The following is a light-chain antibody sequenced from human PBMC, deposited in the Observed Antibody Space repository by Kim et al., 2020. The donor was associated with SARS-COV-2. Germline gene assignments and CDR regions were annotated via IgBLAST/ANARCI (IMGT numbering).Light chain of an antibody. CDR2: AAP. CDR3: EQYDSYPRT. V-gene: IGKV1D-16*01. J-gene: IGKJ1*01. Sequence: DIQMTQSPSLVSASVGDTVTITCRASQGISSWLAWYQQKPEKALKSLIYAAPSLQSGVPSRFSGSGSGTVFTLTINSLQPEDFATFNCEQYDSYPRTFGQGTKVDIK. CDR1: QGISSW.